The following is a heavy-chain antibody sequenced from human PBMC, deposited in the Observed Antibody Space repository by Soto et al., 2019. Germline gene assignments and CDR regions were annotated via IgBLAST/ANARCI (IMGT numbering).Heavy chain of an antibody. V-gene: IGHV4-34*01. D-gene: IGHD2-2*01. CDR2: INHSGST. J-gene: IGHJ5*02. Sequence: PSETLSLTCAVYGGSFSGYYWSWIRQPPGKGLEWIGEINHSGSTNYNPSLKSRVTISVDTSKNQFSLKLSSVTAADTAVYYCARAPYCSSTSCSYNWFDPWGQGTLLTVSS. CDR3: ARAPYCSSTSCSYNWFDP. CDR1: GGSFSGYY.